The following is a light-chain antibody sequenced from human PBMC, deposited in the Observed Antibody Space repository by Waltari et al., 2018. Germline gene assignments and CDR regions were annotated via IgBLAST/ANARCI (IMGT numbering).Light chain of an antibody. CDR3: AGWDDSLNGRV. J-gene: IGLJ3*02. Sequence: QSVLTQPPSASGAPGQTVTISCSGSSSNIGINTVTWYQQLPGTAPTLLIYANDPRPSGGLDRFSGSKSDTSAALAISGLLSEDEEADFCAGWDDSLNGRVFGGGTKLTVL. CDR2: AND. CDR1: SSNIGINT. V-gene: IGLV1-44*01.